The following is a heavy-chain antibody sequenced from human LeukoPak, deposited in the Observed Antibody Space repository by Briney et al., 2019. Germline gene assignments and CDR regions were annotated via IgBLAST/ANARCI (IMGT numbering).Heavy chain of an antibody. Sequence: ASVKVSCKASGYTFTSYYIHWVRQASGQGLEWMGIINPSGGSASFAQKSQGRVTMTRDTSTSTVFMDLSSLRSDDTAVYYCARDPHSGSYTYVYDYWGQGTLVTVSS. J-gene: IGHJ4*02. V-gene: IGHV1-46*01. CDR1: GYTFTSYY. CDR3: ARDPHSGSYTYVYDY. D-gene: IGHD1-26*01. CDR2: INPSGGSA.